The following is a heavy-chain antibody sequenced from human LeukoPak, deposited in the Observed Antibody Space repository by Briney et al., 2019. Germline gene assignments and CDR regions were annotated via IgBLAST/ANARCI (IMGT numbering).Heavy chain of an antibody. CDR2: IYPGDSDT. D-gene: IGHD2-15*01. V-gene: IGHV5-51*01. CDR1: GYSFTSYW. CDR3: ARTAEYCSGGSCYSTLSFDY. Sequence: GESLKISCKGSGYSFTSYWIGWVRQMPGKGLEWMGIIYPGDSDTRCSPSFQGQVTISADKSISTAYLQWSSLKASDTAMYYCARTAEYCSGGSCYSTLSFDYWGQGTLVTVSS. J-gene: IGHJ4*02.